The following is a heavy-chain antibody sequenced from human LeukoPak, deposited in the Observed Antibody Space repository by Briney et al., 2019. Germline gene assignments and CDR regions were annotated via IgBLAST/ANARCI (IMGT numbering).Heavy chain of an antibody. CDR3: ARVTGDYYDSSVSWFDP. Sequence: GASVKVSCKASGYTFTSYGISWVRQAPGQGLEWMGWISAYNGNTNYAQKLQGRVTMTTDTSTSTAYMELRSLRSDDTAVYYCARVTGDYYDSSVSWFDPRGQGTLVTVSS. CDR2: ISAYNGNT. CDR1: GYTFTSYG. V-gene: IGHV1-18*01. J-gene: IGHJ5*02. D-gene: IGHD3-22*01.